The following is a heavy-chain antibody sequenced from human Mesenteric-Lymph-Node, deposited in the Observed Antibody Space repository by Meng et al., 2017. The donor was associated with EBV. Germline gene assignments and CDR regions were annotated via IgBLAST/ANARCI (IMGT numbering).Heavy chain of an antibody. J-gene: IGHJ5*01. Sequence: QVQLQQWGAGLLKPSXXLSLTXPVDGGSFSAYYWSWIRQPPGKGLEWIGEISHSGVTNYNPSLKSRVTISLDTSRNHFSLNLSSVTAADTAVYYCASRGDGIYSNYDWFDSWGQGTLCTVSS. CDR3: ASRGDGIYSNYDWFDS. D-gene: IGHD4-11*01. CDR1: GGSFSAYY. CDR2: ISHSGVT. V-gene: IGHV4-34*01.